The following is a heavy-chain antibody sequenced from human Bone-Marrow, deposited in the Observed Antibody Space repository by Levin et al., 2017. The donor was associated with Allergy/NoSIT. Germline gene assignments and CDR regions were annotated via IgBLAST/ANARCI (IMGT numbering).Heavy chain of an antibody. Sequence: PGESLKISCKASAYTFTSYGFSWVRQAPGQGLEWMGWISAHNGNTIYAQKLQGRVTMTTDTSTSTAYMELRSLRSDDTAVYYCAACLTLVRGIPKYYFDYWGQGTLVTVSS. CDR2: ISAHNGNT. D-gene: IGHD3-10*01. J-gene: IGHJ4*02. V-gene: IGHV1-18*01. CDR3: AACLTLVRGIPKYYFDY. CDR1: AYTFTSYG.